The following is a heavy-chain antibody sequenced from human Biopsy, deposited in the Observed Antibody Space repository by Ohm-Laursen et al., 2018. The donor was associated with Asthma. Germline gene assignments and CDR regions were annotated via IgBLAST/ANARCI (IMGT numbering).Heavy chain of an antibody. CDR2: INSVFGTT. D-gene: IGHD2-2*01. CDR3: ARKAGSCISRTCYSLDF. V-gene: IGHV1-69*01. Sequence: PSVKASCKSLGGTFNTYVIGWVRLAPGHGLGWRGGINSVFGTTTYPQKFQDRVTITADDSTSTVYMELSSLRSEDTAVYYCARKAGSCISRTCYSLDFWGQGTLVTVSS. J-gene: IGHJ4*02. CDR1: GGTFNTYV.